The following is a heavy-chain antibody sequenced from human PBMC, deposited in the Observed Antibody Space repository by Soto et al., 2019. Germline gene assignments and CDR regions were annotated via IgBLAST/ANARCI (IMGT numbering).Heavy chain of an antibody. CDR1: GSSINSSGYY. J-gene: IGHJ4*02. D-gene: IGHD3-3*02. CDR3: ARLPSRHLVDY. Sequence: PPDTLSLTCTVPGSSINSSGYYWGWIRQPPGKGLEWIGSMFYGVSTYYNPSLKSRVTVSVDTSKNQFSLNLRSVTAADTAVYYCARLPSRHLVDYWGQGTLVTVSS. V-gene: IGHV4-39*01. CDR2: MFYGVST.